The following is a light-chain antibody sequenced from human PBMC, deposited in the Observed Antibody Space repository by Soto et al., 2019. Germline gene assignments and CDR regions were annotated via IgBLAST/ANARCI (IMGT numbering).Light chain of an antibody. CDR3: QQYGNSPTT. J-gene: IGKJ1*01. CDR1: QSVSSDF. Sequence: EIVLTQSPGTLSLSPGERATLSCKASQSVSSDFLAWYQQKPGQAPRLLIYAASSRASGIPDRCSGSGSGTDFTLTISRLEPEDFAVYYCQQYGNSPTTFGQGTKVDIK. CDR2: AAS. V-gene: IGKV3-20*01.